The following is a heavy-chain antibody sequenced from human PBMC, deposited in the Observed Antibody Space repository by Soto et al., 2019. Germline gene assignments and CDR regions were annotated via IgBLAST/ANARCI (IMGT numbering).Heavy chain of an antibody. J-gene: IGHJ4*02. V-gene: IGHV4-30-4*01. CDR2: IYYSGST. Sequence: PSETLSLTCTVSGGSISSGDYYWSWIRQPPGKGLEWIGYIYYSGSTYYNPSLKSRVTISVDTSKNQFSLKLSSVTAADTAVYYCARGITFGGVIVRPHFYYWGQGTLVTVSS. D-gene: IGHD3-16*02. CDR3: ARGITFGGVIVRPHFYY. CDR1: GGSISSGDYY.